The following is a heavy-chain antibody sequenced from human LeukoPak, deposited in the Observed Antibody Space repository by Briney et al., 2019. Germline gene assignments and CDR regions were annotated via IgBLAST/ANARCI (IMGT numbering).Heavy chain of an antibody. CDR1: GFTFSSYA. D-gene: IGHD3-3*01. CDR2: ISGSGGST. J-gene: IGHJ4*02. CDR3: AREELYRTYYDFWSGYPHFAFDY. Sequence: GGSLRLSCAASGFTFSSYAMSWVRQAPGKGLEWVSAISGSGGSTYYADSVKGRFTISRDNSKNTLYLQMNSLRAEDTAVYYCAREELYRTYYDFWSGYPHFAFDYWGQGTLVTVSS. V-gene: IGHV3-23*01.